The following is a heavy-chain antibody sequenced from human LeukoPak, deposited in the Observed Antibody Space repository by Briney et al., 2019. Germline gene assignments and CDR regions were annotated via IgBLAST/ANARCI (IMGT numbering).Heavy chain of an antibody. CDR1: GFTYRSYS. Sequence: GGSLRLSCAASGFTYRSYSVNGVPEAPGKGLEGGSSISSSSSYIYYADSVKGRFTISRDNAKNSLYLQMNSLRAEDTAVYYCARVPGIAVAMPFDSWGQGTLVTVSS. J-gene: IGHJ4*02. V-gene: IGHV3-21*01. CDR2: ISSSSSYI. D-gene: IGHD6-19*01. CDR3: ARVPGIAVAMPFDS.